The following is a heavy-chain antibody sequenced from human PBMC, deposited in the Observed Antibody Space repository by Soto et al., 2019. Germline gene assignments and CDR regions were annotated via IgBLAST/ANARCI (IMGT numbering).Heavy chain of an antibody. CDR3: ARSVAVPGAHIDY. V-gene: IGHV4-59*01. J-gene: IGHJ4*02. D-gene: IGHD6-19*01. CDR2: VYYTGST. CDR1: GGSISGSY. Sequence: SETLSLTCSVSGGSISGSYWSCIRQSPGKGLEWLGYVYYTGSTNYSPSLRSRVSISVDTSKNEFSLRLSSVTAADTAVYFCARSVAVPGAHIDYWGQGTQVTVSS.